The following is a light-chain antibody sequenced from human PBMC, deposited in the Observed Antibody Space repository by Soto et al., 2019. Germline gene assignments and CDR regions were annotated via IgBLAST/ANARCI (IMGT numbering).Light chain of an antibody. J-gene: IGLJ2*01. CDR1: SSDVGSYNY. CDR3: SSYTTSTTQV. V-gene: IGLV2-14*01. CDR2: EVR. Sequence: QSALTQPASVSGSPGQSITIPCTGTSSDVGSYNYVSWYQQHPGKAPILMIYEVRNRPSGVSDRFSGSKSGKTASLTIFGLQAEDEADYYCSSYTTSTTQVFGGGTKLTVL.